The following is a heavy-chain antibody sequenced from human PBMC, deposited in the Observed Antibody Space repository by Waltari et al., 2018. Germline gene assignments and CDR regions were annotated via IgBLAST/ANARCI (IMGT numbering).Heavy chain of an antibody. D-gene: IGHD5-12*01. CDR2: IYYSGST. J-gene: IGHJ4*02. CDR3: ARDADSGYDSSRDY. V-gene: IGHV4-39*07. CDR1: GGSISSSSYY. Sequence: QLQLQESGPGLVKPSETLSLTCTVSGGSISSSSYYWGWIRQPPGKGLEWIGSIYYSGSTYYNPSLKSRVTISVDTSKNQFSLKLSSVTAADTAVYYCARDADSGYDSSRDYWGQGTLVTVSS.